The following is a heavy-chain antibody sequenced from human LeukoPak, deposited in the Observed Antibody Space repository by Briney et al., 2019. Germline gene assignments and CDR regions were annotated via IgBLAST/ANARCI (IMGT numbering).Heavy chain of an antibody. Sequence: GGSLRLSCAAAGFTFSSYAMHWVRQAPGKGLEWVAVMSFDGSNKYYADSVKGRFTISRDNSENTLYLQMNSLRAEDTALYYCARDPRRSSQTGYFDYWGQGTLVTVSS. J-gene: IGHJ4*02. CDR1: GFTFSSYA. D-gene: IGHD6-13*01. CDR2: MSFDGSNK. V-gene: IGHV3-30*04. CDR3: ARDPRRSSQTGYFDY.